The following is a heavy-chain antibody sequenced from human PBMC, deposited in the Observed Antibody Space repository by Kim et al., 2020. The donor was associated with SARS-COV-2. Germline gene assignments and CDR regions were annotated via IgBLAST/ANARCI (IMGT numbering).Heavy chain of an antibody. Sequence: ASVKVSCKASGYTFTSYGISWVRQAPGQGLEWMGWISAYNGNTNYAQKLQGRVTMTTDTSTSTAYMELRSLRSDDTDVYYCARGQWLDSTEERYYYGMDVWGQGTTVTVSS. CDR1: GYTFTSYG. CDR2: ISAYNGNT. V-gene: IGHV1-18*04. CDR3: ARGQWLDSTEERYYYGMDV. D-gene: IGHD6-19*01. J-gene: IGHJ6*02.